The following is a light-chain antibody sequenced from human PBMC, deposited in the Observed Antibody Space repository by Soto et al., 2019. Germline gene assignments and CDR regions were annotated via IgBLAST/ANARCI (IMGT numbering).Light chain of an antibody. CDR3: QHYNSYSEA. J-gene: IGKJ1*01. CDR2: KAS. CDR1: RTISSW. Sequence: DIQMTQSPSTLSGSVGDRATITCRASRTISSWLAWYQQKPGKAPKLLIYKASTLKSGVPSRFSGSGSGTEFTLTISSLQPDDFATYYCQHYNSYSEAFGQGTKVDIK. V-gene: IGKV1-5*03.